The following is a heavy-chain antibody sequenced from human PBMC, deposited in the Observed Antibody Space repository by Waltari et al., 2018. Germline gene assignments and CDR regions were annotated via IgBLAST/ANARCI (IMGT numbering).Heavy chain of an antibody. CDR2: LYHSGNT. CDR1: GASINDYY. D-gene: IGHD3-9*01. V-gene: IGHV4-59*01. CDR3: ARSTILTGYERYFDL. Sequence: TLSLTCTVSGASINDYYLNWVRQPPGKGLEWIGYLYHSGNTNSSPSLRSRVTISIDTSKNQLSLELKSVTAADTAVYYCARSTILTGYERYFDLWGRGTLVTVSS. J-gene: IGHJ2*01.